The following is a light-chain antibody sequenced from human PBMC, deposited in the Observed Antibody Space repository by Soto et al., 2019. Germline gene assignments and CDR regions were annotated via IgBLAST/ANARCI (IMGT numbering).Light chain of an antibody. Sequence: DIVMTQSPATLSVAPGERVTFSCRASQGVSRKLAWYQHKPGQAPRLLISGASTGATGIPARFSGSGSGTEFTLTISSLQSEDCAIYYCQKYDTAPFTFGPGTKVDI. CDR1: QGVSRK. CDR3: QKYDTAPFT. V-gene: IGKV3-15*01. J-gene: IGKJ3*01. CDR2: GAS.